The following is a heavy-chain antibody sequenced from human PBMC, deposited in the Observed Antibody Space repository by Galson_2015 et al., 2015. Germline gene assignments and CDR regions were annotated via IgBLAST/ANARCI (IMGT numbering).Heavy chain of an antibody. J-gene: IGHJ5*02. Sequence: TLSLTCPVSGGSISSGGYYWSWLRQHPGKGLEWIGYIYYSGSTYYNPSLKSRVTISVDTSKNQFSLKLSSVTAADTAVYYCARVEYEAFDPWGQGTLVTVSS. V-gene: IGHV4-31*03. CDR3: ARVEYEAFDP. D-gene: IGHD2/OR15-2a*01. CDR2: IYYSGST. CDR1: GGSISSGGYY.